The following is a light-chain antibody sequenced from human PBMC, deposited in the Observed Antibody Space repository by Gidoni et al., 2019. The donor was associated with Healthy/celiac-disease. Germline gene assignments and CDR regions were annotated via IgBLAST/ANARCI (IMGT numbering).Light chain of an antibody. CDR3: KQYYSNPRT. CDR1: QGISNS. J-gene: IGKJ1*01. V-gene: IGKV1-NL1*01. Sequence: DLQLTQSPSSLSPSVGDRVTITCRSSQGISNSLAWYQQKPGKAPKLLLYAASRLESGVPSRFSGSGSGTDYTITISSLQPEDFATYYCKQYYSNPRTFGQXTKVEIK. CDR2: AAS.